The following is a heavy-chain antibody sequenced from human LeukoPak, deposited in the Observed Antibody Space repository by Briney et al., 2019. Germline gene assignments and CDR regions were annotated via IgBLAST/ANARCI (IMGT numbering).Heavy chain of an antibody. CDR3: ARTYYDSWSGYYTSWFDP. CDR1: GGSLSSYY. V-gene: IGHV4-59*08. CDR2: IYYSGST. D-gene: IGHD3-3*01. J-gene: IGHJ5*02. Sequence: SETLSLTCTVSGGSLSSYYWSWIRHPPAKGLEWIGYIYYSGSTNYNPSLTSQVTISVDTSKIQFSLKLSSVTAADTAVYYCARTYYDSWSGYYTSWFDPWGQGSLVTVSS.